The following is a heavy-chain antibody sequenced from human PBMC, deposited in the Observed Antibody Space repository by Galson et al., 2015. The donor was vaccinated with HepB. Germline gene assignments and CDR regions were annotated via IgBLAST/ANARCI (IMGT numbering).Heavy chain of an antibody. J-gene: IGHJ4*02. CDR1: GFTFSNYG. V-gene: IGHV3-30*18. Sequence: SLRLSCAASGFTFSNYGMDWVRQAPGKGLEWVAVISYDGTNTYQTDAVKGRFTISRDNSKSTLYLQMSSLKVEDTAIYYCAKDDPAQEAFDFWGQGTLVTVSS. CDR3: AKDDPAQEAFDF. CDR2: ISYDGTNT.